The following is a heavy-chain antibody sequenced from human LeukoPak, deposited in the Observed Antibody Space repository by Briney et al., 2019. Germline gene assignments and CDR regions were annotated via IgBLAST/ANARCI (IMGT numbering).Heavy chain of an antibody. CDR1: GYIFTNYG. D-gene: IGHD3-3*01. J-gene: IGHJ4*02. Sequence: ASVKVSCKASGYIFTNYGITWVRQAPGQGLEWMGWINPNSGGTNYAQRFQGWVTMTRDTSISTAYMELSRLRSDDTAVYYCARASITIFGVVIIPPYYFDYWGQGTLVTVSS. CDR2: INPNSGGT. V-gene: IGHV1-2*04. CDR3: ARASITIFGVVIIPPYYFDY.